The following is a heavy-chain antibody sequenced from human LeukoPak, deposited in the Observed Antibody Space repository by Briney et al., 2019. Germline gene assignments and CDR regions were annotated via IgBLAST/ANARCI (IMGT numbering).Heavy chain of an antibody. J-gene: IGHJ6*03. CDR1: GGSISSGGYS. CDR3: ARHHSSGPDYYYYYMDV. D-gene: IGHD3-22*01. V-gene: IGHV4-34*01. Sequence: SETLSLTCAVSGGSISSGGYSWSWIRQPPGKGLEWIGEINHSGSTNYNPSLKSRVTISVDTSKNQFSLKLSSVTAADTAVYYCARHHSSGPDYYYYYMDVWGKGTTVTVSS. CDR2: INHSGST.